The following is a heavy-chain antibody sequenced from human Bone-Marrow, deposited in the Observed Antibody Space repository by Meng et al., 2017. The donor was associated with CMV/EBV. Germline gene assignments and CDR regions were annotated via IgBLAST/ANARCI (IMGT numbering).Heavy chain of an antibody. Sequence: GSLRLSCAVYGGSFSGYYWSWIRQPPGKGLEWIGEINHSGSTNYNPSLKSRVTISVDTSKNQFSLKLSSVTAADTAVYYCARDLTVTGTILLRYGRRGGMAVWGQGTTVTFAS. CDR3: ARDLTVTGTILLRYGRRGGMAV. CDR1: GGSFSGYY. V-gene: IGHV4-34*01. J-gene: IGHJ6*02. D-gene: IGHD4-17*01. CDR2: INHSGST.